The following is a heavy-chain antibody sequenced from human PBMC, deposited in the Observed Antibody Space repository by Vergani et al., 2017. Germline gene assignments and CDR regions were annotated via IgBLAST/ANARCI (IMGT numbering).Heavy chain of an antibody. CDR2: IYSGGST. CDR3: ARDVMGSIGYYYGMDV. D-gene: IGHD2-8*01. V-gene: IGHV3-66*01. J-gene: IGHJ6*02. CDR1: GFTVSSNY. Sequence: VQLVESGGGLVKPGGSLRLSCAASGFTVSSNYMSWVRQAPGKGLEWVSVIYSGGSTYYADSVKGRFTISRDNSKNTLYLQMNSLRAEDTAVYYCARDVMGSIGYYYGMDVWGQGTTVTVSS.